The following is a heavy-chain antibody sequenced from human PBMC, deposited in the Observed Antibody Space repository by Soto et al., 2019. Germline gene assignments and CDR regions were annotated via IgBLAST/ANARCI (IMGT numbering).Heavy chain of an antibody. J-gene: IGHJ6*02. CDR1: GYTFTSYG. CDR2: ISAYNGNT. D-gene: IGHD2-2*01. Sequence: QVQLVQSGAEVKKPGASVKVSCKASGYTFTSYGISWVRQAPGQGLEWMGWISAYNGNTNYAQKLQGRVTMTTDTTTSPAYMELRSLRSDATAVYYCARDFPFRYCSSTSCDEAYGMDVWGQGTTVTVSS. V-gene: IGHV1-18*01. CDR3: ARDFPFRYCSSTSCDEAYGMDV.